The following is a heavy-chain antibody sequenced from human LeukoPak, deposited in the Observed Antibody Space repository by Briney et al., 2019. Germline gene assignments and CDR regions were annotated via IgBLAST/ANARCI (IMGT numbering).Heavy chain of an antibody. Sequence: GGSLRLSCAASGFSISSKYLSWVRQAPGKGLVWVSALHSGGHTFYADSVRGRFSISRDISKNTLYLQMTDLGAEDTALYYCVRGLSGVSAWYFDLRGRGTLVTVSS. CDR3: VRGLSGVSAWYFDL. D-gene: IGHD7-27*01. CDR1: GFSISSKY. V-gene: IGHV3-53*01. J-gene: IGHJ2*01. CDR2: LHSGGHT.